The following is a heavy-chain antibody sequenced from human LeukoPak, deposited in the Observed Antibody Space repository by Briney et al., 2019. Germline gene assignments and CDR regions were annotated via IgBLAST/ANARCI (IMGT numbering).Heavy chain of an antibody. CDR1: GFTLSTNA. Sequence: GGSLRLSCLTSGFTLSTNAMSWVRQAPGKGLEWVSAISGSGGSTYYADSVKGRFTISRDNSKNTLYLQMNSLRAEDTAVYYCALNGREVPSGAFDIWGQGTMVTVSS. CDR2: ISGSGGST. J-gene: IGHJ3*02. CDR3: ALNGREVPSGAFDI. D-gene: IGHD3-16*02. V-gene: IGHV3-23*01.